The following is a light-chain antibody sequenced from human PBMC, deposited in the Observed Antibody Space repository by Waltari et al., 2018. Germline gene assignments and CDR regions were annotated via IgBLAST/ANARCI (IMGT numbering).Light chain of an antibody. CDR1: TLGNKY. Sequence: SYELSQSPSVSVSLGQTASITCAGDTLGNKYVSWYRQRPGQSPVLVIYQDNRRPSGITERFSGSNSGNTATLTISGTQAMDEADYYCQAWDSRTAVFGGGTKLTVL. CDR3: QAWDSRTAV. J-gene: IGLJ2*01. CDR2: QDN. V-gene: IGLV3-1*01.